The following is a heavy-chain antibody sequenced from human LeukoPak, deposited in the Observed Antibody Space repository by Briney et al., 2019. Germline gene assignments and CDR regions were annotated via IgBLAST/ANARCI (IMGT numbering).Heavy chain of an antibody. CDR1: GGSVSSYY. Sequence: SETLSLTCTVSGGSVSSYYWSWIRQPPGKGLEWIGYIYYSGSTNYNPSLKSRVTISVDTSKNQFSLKLSSVTAADTAVYYCARIGHEDYYFDYWGQGTLVTVSS. CDR2: IYYSGST. J-gene: IGHJ4*02. V-gene: IGHV4-59*02. CDR3: ARIGHEDYYFDY.